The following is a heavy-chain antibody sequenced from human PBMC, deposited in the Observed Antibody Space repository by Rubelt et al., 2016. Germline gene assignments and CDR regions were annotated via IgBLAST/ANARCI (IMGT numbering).Heavy chain of an antibody. V-gene: IGHV3-30*04. J-gene: IGHJ4*02. CDR2: ISYDGSNQ. CDR1: GFTFSRYA. D-gene: IGHD1-26*01. Sequence: QVQLVESGGGVVQPGRSLRLSCAASGFTFSRYAIHWVRQAPGKGLEWVALISYDGSNQYYADSVKGRFTIPRDNSKNTLYLQMKSLRAEDTAVYYCARDLSDSGRYHHFDYWGQGTLVTASS. CDR3: ARDLSDSGRYHHFDY.